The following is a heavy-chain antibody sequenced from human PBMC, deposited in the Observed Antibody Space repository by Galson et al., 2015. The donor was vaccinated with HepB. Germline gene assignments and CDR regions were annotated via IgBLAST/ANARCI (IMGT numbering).Heavy chain of an antibody. CDR3: ARDGSARPSGSYDDY. Sequence: SLRLSCAASGFTFSSYSMNWVRQAPGKGLEWVSYISSSSSTIYYADSVKGRFTISRDNAKNSLYLQMNSLRDEDTAVYYCARDGSARPSGSYDDYWGQGTLVTVSS. CDR2: ISSSSSTI. CDR1: GFTFSSYS. V-gene: IGHV3-48*02. D-gene: IGHD1-26*01. J-gene: IGHJ4*02.